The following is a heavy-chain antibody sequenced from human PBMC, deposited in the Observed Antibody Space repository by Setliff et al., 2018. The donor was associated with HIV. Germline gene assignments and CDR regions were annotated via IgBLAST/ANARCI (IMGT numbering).Heavy chain of an antibody. CDR1: GTSINGYY. D-gene: IGHD1-26*01. Sequence: SETLSLTCSVSGTSINGYYWSWIRQSPRTRLEWIGYVSSIGNTNYNPSLKSRVTISVDTSKNQFSLQLNSVTAADTAVYFCARTRAPYFFDFWGQGAQVTVSS. CDR3: ARTRAPYFFDF. V-gene: IGHV4-4*08. CDR2: VSSIGNT. J-gene: IGHJ4*02.